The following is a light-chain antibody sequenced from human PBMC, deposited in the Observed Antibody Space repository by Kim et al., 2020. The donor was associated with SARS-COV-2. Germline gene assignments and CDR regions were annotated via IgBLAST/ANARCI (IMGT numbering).Light chain of an antibody. V-gene: IGLV3-19*01. CDR2: GKD. CDR3: NSRDSSGNQVEI. J-gene: IGLJ2*01. Sequence: SSELTQDPAVSVALGQTVRITCQGDSLRTYYASWYQQKPGQAPVLVFYGKDNRPSGIPDRFSGSSSGSTASLTITGAQAEDEADYYCNSRDSSGNQVEIFGGGTKLTVL. CDR1: SLRTYY.